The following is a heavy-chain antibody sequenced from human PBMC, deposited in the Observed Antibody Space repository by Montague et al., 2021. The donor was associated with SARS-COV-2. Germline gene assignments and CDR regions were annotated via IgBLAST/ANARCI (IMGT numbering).Heavy chain of an antibody. D-gene: IGHD6-13*01. CDR1: GFKFDDYT. CDR3: AQGIGDSRSFLEF. Sequence: SRRLSLSASGFKFDDYTMHWVRQAPGKGLQWVSLISWDGTTTHYAESVEGRFTISRDNSISSLYLQMGSLRNDDTGLYYCAQGIGDSRSFLEFWGQGTLLTVSS. V-gene: IGHV3-43*01. J-gene: IGHJ4*02. CDR2: ISWDGTTT.